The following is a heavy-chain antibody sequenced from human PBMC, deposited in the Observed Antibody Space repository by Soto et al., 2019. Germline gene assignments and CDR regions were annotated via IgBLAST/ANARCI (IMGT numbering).Heavy chain of an antibody. Sequence: ASVKVSCKPSGYAFTSYLLYWVRQAPGQRLEWMGWINTGNGNTKYSQKFQGRVTITRDTSASTAYMELSSLTFEDTAVYYCASGNCGYICYHDYWGQGTLVTVSS. CDR1: GYAFTSYL. J-gene: IGHJ4*02. CDR2: INTGNGNT. V-gene: IGHV1-3*04. CDR3: ASGNCGYICYHDY. D-gene: IGHD5-12*01.